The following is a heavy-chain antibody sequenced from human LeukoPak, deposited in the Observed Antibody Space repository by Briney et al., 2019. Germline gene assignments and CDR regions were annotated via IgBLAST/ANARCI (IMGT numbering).Heavy chain of an antibody. CDR3: AIGGVVITPPKYYYTDV. Sequence: GGSLRLSCAASGFTVSSNYMSWVRQAPGKGLEWVSVIYSGGSTYYADSVKGRFTISRDNSKNTLYLQMNSLRAEDTAVYYCAIGGVVITPPKYYYTDVWGKGTTVTVSS. V-gene: IGHV3-53*01. D-gene: IGHD3-3*01. J-gene: IGHJ6*03. CDR2: IYSGGST. CDR1: GFTVSSNY.